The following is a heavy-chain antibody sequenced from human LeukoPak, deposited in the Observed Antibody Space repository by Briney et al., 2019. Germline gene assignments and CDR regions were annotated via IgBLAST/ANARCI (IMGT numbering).Heavy chain of an antibody. CDR1: GGTFSSYA. J-gene: IGHJ4*02. CDR2: IIPILGIA. CDR3: ARESGLGRNDY. Sequence: GASVKVSCKASGGTFSSYAISWVRQAPGQGLEWMGRIIPILGIANYAQKFQGRVTITADKSTSTAYMELSSLRSEDTAVYYCARESGLGRNDYWGQGTLVTVSS. V-gene: IGHV1-69*04. D-gene: IGHD2-15*01.